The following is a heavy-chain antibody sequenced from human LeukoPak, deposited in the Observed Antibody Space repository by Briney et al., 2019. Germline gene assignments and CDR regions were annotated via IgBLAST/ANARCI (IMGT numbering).Heavy chain of an antibody. J-gene: IGHJ4*02. CDR3: AKDQSPHCSGDSCYAVDC. V-gene: IGHV3-23*01. Sequence: GGSLRVSCAASGFTFSTYLMHWVRQAPGEGLEWVSAISGSGVGTYYADSVKGRFTISRDNSKNTLYLQMNSLRGEDTAIYFCAKDQSPHCSGDSCYAVDCWGQGTLVTVSS. D-gene: IGHD2-15*01. CDR1: GFTFSTYL. CDR2: ISGSGVGT.